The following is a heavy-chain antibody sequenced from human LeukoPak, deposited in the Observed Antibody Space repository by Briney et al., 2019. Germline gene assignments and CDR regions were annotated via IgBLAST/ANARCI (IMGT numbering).Heavy chain of an antibody. Sequence: GGSLRLSCAASGFTFSSYAMSWVRQAPGKGLEWVSVTSESGGSTHYADSVKGRFTIYRDNSKNTLYLQMNSLRAEDTAVYYCARGPSGYHNTGGQGTLVTVSS. CDR1: GFTFSSYA. CDR2: TSESGGST. V-gene: IGHV3-23*01. CDR3: ARGPSGYHNT. D-gene: IGHD5-12*01. J-gene: IGHJ4*02.